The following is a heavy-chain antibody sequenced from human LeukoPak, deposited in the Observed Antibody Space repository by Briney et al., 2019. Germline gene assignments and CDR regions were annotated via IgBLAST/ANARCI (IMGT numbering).Heavy chain of an antibody. J-gene: IGHJ4*02. Sequence: PGGSLRLSCAASGFTFSYYGMHWVRQAPGKGLEWLAVIWSDGSNKYYADSAKGRFTISRDNSKNTLYLEMNSLRAEDTAVYFCARARSSTFSYSDYWGQGTLVTVS. CDR2: IWSDGSNK. D-gene: IGHD2-21*01. CDR3: ARARSSTFSYSDY. CDR1: GFTFSYYG. V-gene: IGHV3-33*01.